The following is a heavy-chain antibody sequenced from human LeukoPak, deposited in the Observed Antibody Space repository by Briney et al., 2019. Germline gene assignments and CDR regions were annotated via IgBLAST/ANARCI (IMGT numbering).Heavy chain of an antibody. J-gene: IGHJ4*02. CDR1: GGTFSSYA. CDR2: IIPIFGTA. D-gene: IGHD3-9*01. CDR3: ARVGVEGYFDWLLNY. Sequence: ASVKVSCKASGGTFSSYAISWVRQAPGQGLEWMGGIIPIFGTANYAQKFQGRVTITADESTSTAYMELSSLRSEDTAVYYCARVGVEGYFDWLLNYWGQGTLATVSS. V-gene: IGHV1-69*01.